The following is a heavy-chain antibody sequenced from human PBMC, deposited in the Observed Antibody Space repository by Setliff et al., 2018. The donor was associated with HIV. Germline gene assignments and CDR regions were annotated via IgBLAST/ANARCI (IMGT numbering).Heavy chain of an antibody. V-gene: IGHV1-18*01. Sequence: ASVKVSCKISGYIFSHYGVTWVRQAPGQGLEYMGYISGYTGITHYAQSFQGRVTMTTDPSKYTAYMELRSLKYDDTAVYYCARDAGTGGPGRWVDPWGQGTMVTDSS. D-gene: IGHD1-1*01. CDR3: ARDAGTGGPGRWVDP. J-gene: IGHJ5*02. CDR2: ISGYTGIT. CDR1: GYIFSHYG.